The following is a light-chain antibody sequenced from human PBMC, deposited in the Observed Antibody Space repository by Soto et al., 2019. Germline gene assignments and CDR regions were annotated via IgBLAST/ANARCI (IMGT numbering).Light chain of an antibody. V-gene: IGKV3-20*01. CDR3: QQYGSAPAWT. CDR2: GAS. CDR1: QSISSSY. J-gene: IGKJ1*01. Sequence: EIVLTQSPGTLSLSPGERATLSCRASQSISSSYLAWYQQKPGQAPRLLIYGASKRATGIPARFSGSGSGTDFTLTISRLESEDLAVYYCQQYGSAPAWTFGQGTKVEIK.